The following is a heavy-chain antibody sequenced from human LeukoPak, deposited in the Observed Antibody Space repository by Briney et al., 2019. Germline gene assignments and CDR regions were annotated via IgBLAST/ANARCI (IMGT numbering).Heavy chain of an antibody. CDR3: ARAAAGTRDWFDP. CDR1: GGTFSSYA. CDR2: IIPILGIA. J-gene: IGHJ5*02. V-gene: IGHV1-69*04. D-gene: IGHD6-13*01. Sequence: SVKVSCKASGGTFSSYAISWVRQAPGQGLEWMGRIIPILGIANYAQKFQGRVTITADKSTSTAYMELSSLRSEDTVVYYCARAAAGTRDWFDPWGQGTLVTVSS.